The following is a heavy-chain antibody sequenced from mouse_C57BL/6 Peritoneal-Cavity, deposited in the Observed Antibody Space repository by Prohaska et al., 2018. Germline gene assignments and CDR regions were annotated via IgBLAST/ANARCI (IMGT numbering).Heavy chain of an antibody. J-gene: IGHJ1*03. D-gene: IGHD4-1*01. V-gene: IGHV11-2*01. CDR3: MRYGSYWYFDV. CDR1: GFTFSGFW. Sequence: EVQLLETGGGLVQPGGSRGLSCVGSGFTFSGFWMSWVRQIPGKTLEWIGDINSDGSAINYAPSIKDRFTIFRDNDKSTLYLQMSNVRSEDTATYFCMRYGSYWYFDVWGTGTTVTGSS. CDR2: INSDGSAI.